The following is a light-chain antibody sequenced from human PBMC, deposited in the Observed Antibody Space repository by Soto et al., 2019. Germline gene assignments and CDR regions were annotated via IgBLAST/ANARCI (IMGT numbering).Light chain of an antibody. Sequence: AIQLTQSPSSLSASVGDRVTITCRASQGISSALAWYQQKPGKAPKLLIYDASSLESGVPSMFSGSGSGTDFTLTISSLQPEDFATYYCQQFNSYPPFGPGTKVDIK. V-gene: IGKV1-13*02. CDR3: QQFNSYPP. J-gene: IGKJ3*01. CDR2: DAS. CDR1: QGISSA.